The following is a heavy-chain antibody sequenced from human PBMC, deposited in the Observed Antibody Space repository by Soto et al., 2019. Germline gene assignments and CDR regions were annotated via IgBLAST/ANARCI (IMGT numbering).Heavy chain of an antibody. V-gene: IGHV1-18*01. Sequence: QVHLVQSGAEVKKPGASVKVSCQGSGYAFTTYGITGVRQAPGQGLEWMGWISAHNGNTNYAQKLKGRVTVTRDTSTSTAYMELRSLRYDDTAVYYCARGRYGDYWGQGALVTVSS. CDR1: GYAFTTYG. D-gene: IGHD1-1*01. J-gene: IGHJ4*02. CDR2: ISAHNGNT. CDR3: ARGRYGDY.